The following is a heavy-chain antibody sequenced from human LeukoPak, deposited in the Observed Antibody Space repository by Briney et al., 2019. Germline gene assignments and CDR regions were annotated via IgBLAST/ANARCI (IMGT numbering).Heavy chain of an antibody. Sequence: PARSLTLSCVASGFTFRSYGMHWVRQATGKGLEWVTVISYDGSNKYYADSVKGRFTISRDNSKNTLYLQMNSLRAEDTAVYYCAKDLLGDYDDAWGQGTLVTVSS. CDR1: GFTFRSYG. J-gene: IGHJ5*02. V-gene: IGHV3-30*18. CDR2: ISYDGSNK. D-gene: IGHD4-17*01. CDR3: AKDLLGDYDDA.